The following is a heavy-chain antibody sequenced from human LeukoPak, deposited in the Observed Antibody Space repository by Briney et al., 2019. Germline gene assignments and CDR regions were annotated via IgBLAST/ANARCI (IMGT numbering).Heavy chain of an antibody. CDR1: GFTFSNYG. CDR3: AKDVPTAYFDY. Sequence: PGGSLRLSCAASGFTFSNYGLHWVRQAPGKGLEWVAFIRSDGNIKYYADSVKGRFTISRDNSKNTLHLQMNSLRAEDTAVYYCAKDVPTAYFDYWGQRTLVTASS. CDR2: IRSDGNIK. D-gene: IGHD1-1*01. V-gene: IGHV3-30*02. J-gene: IGHJ4*02.